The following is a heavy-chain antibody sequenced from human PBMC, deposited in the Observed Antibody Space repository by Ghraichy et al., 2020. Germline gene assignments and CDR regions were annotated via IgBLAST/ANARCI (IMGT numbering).Heavy chain of an antibody. CDR3: AKYGGYYDILTGYYKGGWFDY. D-gene: IGHD3-9*01. V-gene: IGHV3-23*01. CDR2: ISGSGGST. J-gene: IGHJ4*02. CDR1: GFTFSSYA. Sequence: GGSLRLSCAASGFTFSSYAMSWVRQAPGKGLEWVSAISGSGGSTYYADSVKGRFTISRDNSKNTLYLQMNSLRAEDTAVYYCAKYGGYYDILTGYYKGGWFDYWGQGTLVTVSS.